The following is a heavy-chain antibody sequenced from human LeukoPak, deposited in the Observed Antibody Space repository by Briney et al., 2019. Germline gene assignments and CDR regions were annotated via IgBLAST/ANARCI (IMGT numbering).Heavy chain of an antibody. Sequence: SVKVSCKASGGTFSSYTISWVRQAPGQGLEWMGRIIPILGIANYAQKFQGRVTITADKSTSTAYMELSSLRSEDTAVYYCASRYCSSTSCYSNSDYWGQGTLVTVSS. CDR2: IIPILGIA. J-gene: IGHJ4*02. V-gene: IGHV1-69*02. CDR1: GGTFSSYT. CDR3: ASRYCSSTSCYSNSDY. D-gene: IGHD2-2*01.